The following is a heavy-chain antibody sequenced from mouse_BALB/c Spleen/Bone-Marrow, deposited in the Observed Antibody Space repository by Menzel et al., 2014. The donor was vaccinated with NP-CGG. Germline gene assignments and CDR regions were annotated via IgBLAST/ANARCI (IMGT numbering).Heavy chain of an antibody. CDR3: ARDYGYYKDVGDY. CDR2: IWAGGST. Sequence: VKLVESGPGLVAPSQSLSITCTVSGFSLTSYGLHWVRQPPGKGLEWLGVIWAGGSTNYNSALMSRLNISKDNSKSQVSLKMNSLQTDDTAMYYCARDYGYYKDVGDYWGQGTTLTVSS. D-gene: IGHD2-3*01. J-gene: IGHJ2*01. CDR1: GFSLTSYG. V-gene: IGHV2-9*02.